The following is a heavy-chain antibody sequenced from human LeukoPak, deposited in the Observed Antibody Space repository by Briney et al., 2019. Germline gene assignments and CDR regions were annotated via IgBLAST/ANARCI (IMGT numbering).Heavy chain of an antibody. CDR1: GYTFTSYG. J-gene: IGHJ4*02. CDR3: ARDMRFLEWLSRPIDY. CDR2: ISAYNGNT. V-gene: IGHV1-18*01. Sequence: ASVKVSCKASGYTFTSYGISWVRQAPGQGLEWMEWISAYNGNTNYAQKLQGRVTMTTDTSTSTAYMELRSLRSDDTAVYYCARDMRFLEWLSRPIDYWGQGTLVTVSS. D-gene: IGHD3-3*01.